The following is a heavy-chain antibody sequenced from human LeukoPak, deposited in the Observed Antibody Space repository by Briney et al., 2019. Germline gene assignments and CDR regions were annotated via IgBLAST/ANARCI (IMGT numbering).Heavy chain of an antibody. CDR2: IYTSGST. CDR1: SVSFSSYY. Sequence: PSETLSLTCTVSSVSFSSYYWSWIRQPAGKALEWIGRIYTSGSTNYNPSLKSRVTMSVDTSKNQFSLKLSSVTAADTAVYYCAREIKEDYFDYWGQGTLVTVSS. V-gene: IGHV4-4*07. J-gene: IGHJ4*02. CDR3: AREIKEDYFDY.